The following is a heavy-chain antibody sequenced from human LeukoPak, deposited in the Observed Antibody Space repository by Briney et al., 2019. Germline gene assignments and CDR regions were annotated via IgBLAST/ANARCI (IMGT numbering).Heavy chain of an antibody. CDR3: ARVCQRGDCYHTDY. CDR2: IYYSGST. Sequence: SETLSLTCTVSGGSISSYYWSWIRQPPGKGLEWIGYIYYSGSTNYNPSLKSRVTISVDTSKNQFSLKLSSVTAADTAVYYCARVCQRGDCYHTDYWGQGTLVTVSS. V-gene: IGHV4-59*12. J-gene: IGHJ4*02. D-gene: IGHD2-21*02. CDR1: GGSISSYY.